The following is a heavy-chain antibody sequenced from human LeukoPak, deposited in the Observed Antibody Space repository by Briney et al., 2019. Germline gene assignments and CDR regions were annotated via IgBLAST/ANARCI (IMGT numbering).Heavy chain of an antibody. CDR1: GGSFSGYY. J-gene: IGHJ4*02. Sequence: SGTLSLTCAVYGGSFSGYYWSWIRQPPGKGLEWIGEINHSGSTNYNPSLKSRVTISVDTSKNQFSLKLSSVTAADTAVYYCARSVLWFGELLSVPYYFDYWGQGTLVTVSS. CDR2: INHSGST. V-gene: IGHV4-34*01. CDR3: ARSVLWFGELLSVPYYFDY. D-gene: IGHD3-10*01.